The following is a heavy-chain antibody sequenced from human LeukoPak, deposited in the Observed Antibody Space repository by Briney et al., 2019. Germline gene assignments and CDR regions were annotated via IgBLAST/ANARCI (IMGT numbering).Heavy chain of an antibody. CDR1: GGSISTYY. V-gene: IGHV4-59*01. J-gene: IGHJ6*03. CDR2: IYYSGSS. D-gene: IGHD1-7*01. CDR3: ARDATGTSLYYYYMDV. Sequence: SETLSLTCTVSGGSISTYYWSWIRQPPGKGLEWIGYIYYSGSSNYNPSLKSRVTISVDRTKNQFSLKLTSVTAADTAVYYCARDATGTSLYYYYMDVWGKGTTVTVSS.